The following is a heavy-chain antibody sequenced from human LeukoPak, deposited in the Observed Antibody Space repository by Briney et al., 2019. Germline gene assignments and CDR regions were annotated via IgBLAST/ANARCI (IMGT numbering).Heavy chain of an antibody. V-gene: IGHV4-34*09. CDR1: GGSFSGYY. CDR3: ARDARAAGHLDAFDI. CDR2: INHSGST. J-gene: IGHJ3*02. D-gene: IGHD6-13*01. Sequence: SETLSLTCAVYGGSFSGYYWSWIRQPPGKGLEWIGEINHSGSTYYNPSLKSRVTISVDTSKNQFSLKLSSVTAADTAVYYCARDARAAGHLDAFDIWGQGTMVTVSS.